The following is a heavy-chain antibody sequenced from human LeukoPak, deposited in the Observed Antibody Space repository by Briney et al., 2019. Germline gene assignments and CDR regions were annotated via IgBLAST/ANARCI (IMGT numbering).Heavy chain of an antibody. CDR2: INNDGTAT. V-gene: IGHV3-74*01. D-gene: IGHD1-1*01. Sequence: GGSLRLSCAASGFTLSAYWMHWVRQVPGKGLVWVSRINNDGTATFFADSVKGQFTISRDNAKNTLYLQMDSLRAEDTAMYYCAREILEPGKTHEYWGQGTLVTVSS. J-gene: IGHJ4*02. CDR1: GFTLSAYW. CDR3: AREILEPGKTHEY.